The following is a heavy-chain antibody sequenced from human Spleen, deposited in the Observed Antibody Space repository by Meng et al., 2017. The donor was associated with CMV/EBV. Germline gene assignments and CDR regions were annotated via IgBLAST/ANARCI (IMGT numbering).Heavy chain of an antibody. Sequence: SVKVSCKASGYRFDTYGITWVRQAPGQGLEWMGGIIPILGIANYAQKFQGRVTITADKSTTTAYMELSSLRSEDTAVYYCARVPSRGDYKLLSFFYFDYWGQGTLVTVSS. CDR1: GYRFDTYG. J-gene: IGHJ4*02. CDR2: IIPILGIA. D-gene: IGHD3-16*01. V-gene: IGHV1-69*10. CDR3: ARVPSRGDYKLLSFFYFDY.